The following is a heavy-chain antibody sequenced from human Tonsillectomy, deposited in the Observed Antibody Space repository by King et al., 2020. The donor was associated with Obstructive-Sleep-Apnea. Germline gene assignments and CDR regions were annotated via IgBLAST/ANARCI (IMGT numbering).Heavy chain of an antibody. V-gene: IGHV3-9*01. CDR2: ISWNSGSM. Sequence: QLVQSGGGLVQPGRSLRLSCAGSGFTFDDYAMHWVRQVPGKGLEWVSGISWNSGSMGYADSVMGRFTISRDNAQNSLYLQMNSLRIEDTALYYCVRKGVGAVAGRDAFDIWGQGTMVTVSS. D-gene: IGHD6-19*01. CDR1: GFTFDDYA. CDR3: VRKGVGAVAGRDAFDI. J-gene: IGHJ3*02.